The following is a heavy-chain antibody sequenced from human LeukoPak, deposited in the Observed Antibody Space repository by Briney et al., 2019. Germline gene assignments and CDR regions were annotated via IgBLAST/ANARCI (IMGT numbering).Heavy chain of an antibody. V-gene: IGHV4-39*01. CDR3: ASTAGRDGYNFSYLYYYYGMDV. CDR2: IYYSGST. Sequence: SETLSLTCTVSGGSISSSSYYRGWIRQPPGKGLEWIGSIYYSGSTYYNPSLKSRVTISVDTSKNQFSLKLSSVTAADTAVYYCASTAGRDGYNFSYLYYYYGMDVWGQGTTVTVSS. CDR1: GGSISSSSYY. J-gene: IGHJ6*02. D-gene: IGHD5-24*01.